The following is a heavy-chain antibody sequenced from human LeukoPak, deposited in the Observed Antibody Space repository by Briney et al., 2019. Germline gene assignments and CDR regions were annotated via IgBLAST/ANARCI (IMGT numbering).Heavy chain of an antibody. CDR3: AXXXXXXXGXXSFYYFDY. CDR1: GGSFSGYY. J-gene: IGHJ4*02. V-gene: IGHV4-34*01. Sequence: SETLSLTCAVYGGSFSGYYWSLIRQPPWKGLEWIGEINHSGSTNYNPSLKSRVTISVDTSKNQFSLKLRSVTAADTAVYYCAXXXXXXXGXXSFYYFDYWGQGTLVTVSS. CDR2: INHSGST.